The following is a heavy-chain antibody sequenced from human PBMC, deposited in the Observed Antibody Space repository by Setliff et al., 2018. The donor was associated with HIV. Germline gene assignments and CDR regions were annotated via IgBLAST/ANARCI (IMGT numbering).Heavy chain of an antibody. CDR2: VDPEDGET. D-gene: IGHD6-13*01. V-gene: IGHV1-69-2*01. CDR1: GYTFTDYY. J-gene: IGHJ6*03. Sequence: RASVKVSCKASGYTFTDYYMHWVRQAPGKGLEWMGRVDPEDGETIYAEKFQGRVTITADTSTDTAYMELSSLRSEDTAVYYCATAGIAAAGENYMDVWGKGTTVTVSS. CDR3: ATAGIAAAGENYMDV.